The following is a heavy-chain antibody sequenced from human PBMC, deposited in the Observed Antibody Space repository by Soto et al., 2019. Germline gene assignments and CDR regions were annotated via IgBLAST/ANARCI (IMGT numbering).Heavy chain of an antibody. Sequence: GGSLRLSCAASGFTFSSYSMNWVRQAPGKGLEWVSYISSSSSTIYYADTVKGRLTISRDNAKNSMYLQMNSLRADYTAVYYCARDLNYGLFDYWGQGTLVTVSS. CDR3: ARDLNYGLFDY. CDR1: GFTFSSYS. J-gene: IGHJ4*02. V-gene: IGHV3-48*01. CDR2: ISSSSSTI. D-gene: IGHD4-17*01.